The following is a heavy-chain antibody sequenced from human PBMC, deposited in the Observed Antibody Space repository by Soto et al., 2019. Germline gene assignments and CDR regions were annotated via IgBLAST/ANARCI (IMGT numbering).Heavy chain of an antibody. J-gene: IGHJ4*02. CDR3: ARAVYNWNYFDY. Sequence: GSLRLSCAASGFTFSSYWMHWVRQAPGKGLVWVSRINSDGSSTSYADSVKGRFTISRDNAKNTLYLQMNSLRAEDTAVYYCARAVYNWNYFDYWGQGTLVTVSS. CDR1: GFTFSSYW. V-gene: IGHV3-74*01. CDR2: INSDGSST. D-gene: IGHD1-20*01.